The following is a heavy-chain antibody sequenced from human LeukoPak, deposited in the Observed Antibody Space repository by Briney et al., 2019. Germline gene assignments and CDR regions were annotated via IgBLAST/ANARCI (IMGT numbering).Heavy chain of an antibody. V-gene: IGHV4-31*03. D-gene: IGHD5-24*01. J-gene: IGHJ4*02. CDR3: ARRGDGHIESRVDY. CDR1: GGSISSGGYY. Sequence: SETLSLTCTVSGGSISSGGYYWSWIRQHPGKGLEWIGYIYYSGSTYYNPSLKSRVTISVDTSKNQFSLKLSSVTAADTAVYYCARRGDGHIESRVDYWGQGTLVTVSS. CDR2: IYYSGST.